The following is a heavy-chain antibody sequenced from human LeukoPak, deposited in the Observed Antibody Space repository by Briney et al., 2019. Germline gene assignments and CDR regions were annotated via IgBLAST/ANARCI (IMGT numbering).Heavy chain of an antibody. CDR1: GFTFSSYA. V-gene: IGHV3-23*01. Sequence: GGSLRLSCAASGFTFSSYAMSWVRQAAGKGLEWVSAISGSGGSTYYADSVKGRFTISRDNSKNTLYLQMISLRAEDTAVYYCAKGINGDTNPAAISDWFDPWGQGTLVTVSS. CDR3: AKGINGDTNPAAISDWFDP. D-gene: IGHD2-2*01. J-gene: IGHJ5*02. CDR2: ISGSGGST.